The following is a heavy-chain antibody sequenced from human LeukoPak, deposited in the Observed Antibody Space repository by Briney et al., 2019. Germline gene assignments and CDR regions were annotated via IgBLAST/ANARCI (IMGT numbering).Heavy chain of an antibody. Sequence: PGGSVRLSCAASGFNVSNNYMNWVRQAPGKGLEWVSVIFSSGPTYYADSVKGRFTISRDNAKNSLYLQMNSLRAEDTAVYYCARGYDILTGYYGKYNWFDPWGQGTLVTVSS. V-gene: IGHV3-69-1*02. D-gene: IGHD3-9*01. J-gene: IGHJ5*02. CDR2: IFSSGPT. CDR1: GFNVSNNY. CDR3: ARGYDILTGYYGKYNWFDP.